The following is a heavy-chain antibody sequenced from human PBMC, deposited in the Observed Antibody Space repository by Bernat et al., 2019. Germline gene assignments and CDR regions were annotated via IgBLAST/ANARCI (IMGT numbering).Heavy chain of an antibody. V-gene: IGHV3-23*04. CDR1: GFTFSSYA. CDR3: AKMGLSAVPAAIDY. CDR2: IRDSGGST. Sequence: EVQLVESGGGLVKPGGSLRLSCAASGFTFSSYAMNWVRQAPGKGLEWVSAIRDSGGSTNYADSVKGRFTISRDNSKNTLYLQMTSLSAEDTAVYYCAKMGLSAVPAAIDYWGRGTLVTVSS. J-gene: IGHJ4*02. D-gene: IGHD2-2*01.